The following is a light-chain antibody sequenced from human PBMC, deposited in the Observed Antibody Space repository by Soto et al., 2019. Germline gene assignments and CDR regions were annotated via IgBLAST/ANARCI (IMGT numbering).Light chain of an antibody. CDR3: QQYNNWPLT. Sequence: DSQMTHSPSSLSASIGDTITISCLASQNIERYLNWYQQKEGRAPQLLMFAAANLESGVPSRFRGSGSGTDFTLTISSLQSEDFAVYYCQQYNNWPLTFGGGTKVDI. V-gene: IGKV1-39*01. J-gene: IGKJ4*01. CDR2: AAA. CDR1: QNIERY.